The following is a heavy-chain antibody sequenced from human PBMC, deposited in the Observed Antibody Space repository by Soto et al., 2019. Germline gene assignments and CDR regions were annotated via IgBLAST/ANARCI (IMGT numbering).Heavy chain of an antibody. CDR3: TRGRNSGDGYNGGGY. CDR2: MNPNSGHT. CDR1: GYTFTSFD. V-gene: IGHV1-8*01. D-gene: IGHD1-1*01. Sequence: ASVKVSCKASGYTFTSFDINWVRQATGQGLEWMGWMNPNSGHTGYAQKFQGRVTMTRDTSISTAYMELSSLRYEDTAVYYCTRGRNSGDGYNGGGYWGQGTLVTISS. J-gene: IGHJ4*02.